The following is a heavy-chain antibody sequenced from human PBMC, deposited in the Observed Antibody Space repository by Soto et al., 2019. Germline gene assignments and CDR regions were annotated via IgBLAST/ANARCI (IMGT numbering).Heavy chain of an antibody. Sequence: PSETLSLTCTVSDASVWSDSYFWTWIRQPPGKGLEWIAYISHTGDTNYNPSLKIRVTISIDTSRNQFSLTVTSVTAADTAVYFCARIVVGVTVDLWGQGSLVTVSS. CDR2: ISHTGDT. D-gene: IGHD1-26*01. J-gene: IGHJ4*02. CDR1: DASVWSDSYF. CDR3: ARIVVGVTVDL. V-gene: IGHV4-61*01.